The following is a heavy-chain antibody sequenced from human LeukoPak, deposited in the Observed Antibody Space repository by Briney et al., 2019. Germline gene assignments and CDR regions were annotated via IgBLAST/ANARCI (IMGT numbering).Heavy chain of an antibody. D-gene: IGHD4-17*01. CDR1: GLTFSSYA. CDR3: AKRLLGYADSSPIDY. V-gene: IGHV3-23*01. J-gene: IGHJ4*02. Sequence: GGSLRLSCEASGLTFSSYAMSWVRQAPGKGLEWVSGISGIGANTYYADSVRGRFTISRDNSKNTLYLQMNSLRAEDTAVYYCAKRLLGYADSSPIDYWGQGTLVTVSS. CDR2: ISGIGANT.